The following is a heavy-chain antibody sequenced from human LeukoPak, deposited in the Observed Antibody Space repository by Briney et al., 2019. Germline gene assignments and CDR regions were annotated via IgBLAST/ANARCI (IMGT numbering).Heavy chain of an antibody. D-gene: IGHD3-22*01. CDR2: IYYSGST. V-gene: IGHV4-59*01. CDR1: GGSISSYY. J-gene: IGHJ4*02. CDR3: ARSENFPPYYYDSSGYPTGFDY. Sequence: SETLSLTCTVSGGSISSYYWSWIRQPPGKGLEWIGYIYYSGSTNYNPSLKSRVTISVDTSKNQFSLKLSSVTAADTAVYYCARSENFPPYYYDSSGYPTGFDYWGQGTLVTVSS.